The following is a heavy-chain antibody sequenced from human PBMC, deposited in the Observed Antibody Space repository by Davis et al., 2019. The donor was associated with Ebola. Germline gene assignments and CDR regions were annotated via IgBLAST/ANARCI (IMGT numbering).Heavy chain of an antibody. V-gene: IGHV1-18*01. J-gene: IGHJ4*02. CDR2: ISAYNGNT. CDR1: GYTFTSYD. Sequence: ASVKVSCKASGYTFTSYDINWVRQAPGQGLEWMGWISAYNGNTNYAQKLQGRVTMTTDTSTSTAYMELRSLRSDDTAVYYCHIAAADTGGSYFDYWGQGSLVTVSS. CDR3: HIAAADTGGSYFDY. D-gene: IGHD6-13*01.